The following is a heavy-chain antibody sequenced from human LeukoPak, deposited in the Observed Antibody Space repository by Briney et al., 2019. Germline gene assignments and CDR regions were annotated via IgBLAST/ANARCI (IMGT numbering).Heavy chain of an antibody. V-gene: IGHV5-51*01. CDR1: GYSINNYW. Sequence: GESLKISCKGSGYSINNYWIGWVRQMPGKGLEWMGLIYPGDSDTRYRPSFQGQVTISADKSITTAYLQWSSLKASDTAMYYCARLGTRSLRAVPGTTEFDYWGQGTLVTVSS. D-gene: IGHD6-19*01. CDR2: IYPGDSDT. J-gene: IGHJ4*02. CDR3: ARLGTRSLRAVPGTTEFDY.